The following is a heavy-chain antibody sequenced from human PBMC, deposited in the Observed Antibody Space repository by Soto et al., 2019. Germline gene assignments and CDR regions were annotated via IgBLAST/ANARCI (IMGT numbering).Heavy chain of an antibody. CDR1: GGFISGYH. CDR2: VYDSGSP. Sequence: QLQLQESGPGLVKPSETLSLTCSVSGGFISGYHWSWIRQPPGKGLEWIGHVYDSGSPNYNPSLQSRVTISVDTSKRQFSLKLSSVTSADTAVYYCAMYRVGHGGQGYWGQGTLVTVSS. J-gene: IGHJ4*02. V-gene: IGHV4-59*01. D-gene: IGHD1-26*01. CDR3: AMYRVGHGGQGY.